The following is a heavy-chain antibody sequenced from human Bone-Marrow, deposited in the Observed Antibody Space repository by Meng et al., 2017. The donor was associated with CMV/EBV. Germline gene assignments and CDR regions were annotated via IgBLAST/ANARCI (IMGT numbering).Heavy chain of an antibody. D-gene: IGHD6-19*01. CDR3: AKGGYSSGWYDDSTDY. CDR2: MNPNSGNT. V-gene: IGHV1-8*03. CDR1: GYTFTSYD. Sequence: ASVKVSCKASGYTFTSYDINWVRQATGQGLEWMGWMNPNSGNTGYAQKFQGRVTITRNTSISTAYMELSSLRSEDTAVYYCAKGGYSSGWYDDSTDYWGQGTLVTVSS. J-gene: IGHJ4*02.